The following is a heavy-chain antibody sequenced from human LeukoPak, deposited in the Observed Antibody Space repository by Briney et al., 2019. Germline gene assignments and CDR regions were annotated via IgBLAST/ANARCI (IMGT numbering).Heavy chain of an antibody. CDR2: IYSGGST. CDR3: ARVKFGGWFDP. V-gene: IGHV3-53*01. D-gene: IGHD3-10*01. Sequence: PGGSLRLSCAASGFTVSSNYMSWVRQAPGKGLEWVSVIYSGGSTYYADSVKGRFTISRDNSKNTLYLQMNSLRAEDTAVYYCARVKFGGWFDPWGQGTLVTVSS. J-gene: IGHJ5*02. CDR1: GFTVSSNY.